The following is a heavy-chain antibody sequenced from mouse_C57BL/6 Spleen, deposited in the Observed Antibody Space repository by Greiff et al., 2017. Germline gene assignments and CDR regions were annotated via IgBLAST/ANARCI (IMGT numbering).Heavy chain of an antibody. CDR2: IHPNSGST. V-gene: IGHV1-64*01. Sequence: VQLQQPGAELVKPGASVKLSCKASGYTFTSYWMHWVKQRPGQGLEWIGMIHPNSGSTNYNEKFKSKATLTVDKSSSTAYMQLSSLTSEDSAVYYCASDAYYSNGGYAMDYWGQGTSVTVSS. CDR1: GYTFTSYW. CDR3: ASDAYYSNGGYAMDY. D-gene: IGHD2-5*01. J-gene: IGHJ4*01.